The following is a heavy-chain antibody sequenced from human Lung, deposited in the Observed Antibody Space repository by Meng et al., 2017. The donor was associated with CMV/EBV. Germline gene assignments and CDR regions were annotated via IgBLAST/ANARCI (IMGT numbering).Heavy chain of an antibody. J-gene: IGHJ4*02. Sequence: QVQLAESGSEVKKPGPSVKVSCKASGYSFTTYAMHWGRQAPGQRLEWMGWINAGNGDTKYSEKFQSRVTITRDTAASTANMELSSLRSEDTAVYYCARTGCSSSSCYDYWGQGTLVTVSS. V-gene: IGHV1-3*01. CDR3: ARTGCSSSSCYDY. CDR2: INAGNGDT. D-gene: IGHD2-2*01. CDR1: GYSFTTYA.